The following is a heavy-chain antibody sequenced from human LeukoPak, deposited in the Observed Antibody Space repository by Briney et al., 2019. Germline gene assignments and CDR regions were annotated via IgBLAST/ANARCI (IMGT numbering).Heavy chain of an antibody. CDR3: ACREFYSPWPGP. V-gene: IGHV5-51*01. CDR1: GYSLTSYW. J-gene: IGHJ5*02. D-gene: IGHD5-18*01. CDR2: IYPGDSRT. Sequence: GESLKISCKGSGYSLTSYWIGWVRQTPGKGLEWMGVIYPGDSRTRYNPSFEGQVTISADKSINTAYLQWSSLKASDTAMYYCACREFYSPWPGPWGQGTLVTVSP.